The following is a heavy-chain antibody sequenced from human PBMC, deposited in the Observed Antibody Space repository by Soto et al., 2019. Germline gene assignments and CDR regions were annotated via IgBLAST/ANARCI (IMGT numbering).Heavy chain of an antibody. J-gene: IGHJ6*02. Sequence: GGSLRLSCAASGFTFTTYYISWIRQAPGKGLEWVSYISSSGTTIYHADSVKGRFTISRDNAKNSLFLQMNSLRAEDTAVYYCARGKSIFYGMDVWGQGTTVTVSS. V-gene: IGHV3-11*01. D-gene: IGHD2-15*01. CDR2: ISSSGTTI. CDR3: ARGKSIFYGMDV. CDR1: GFTFTTYY.